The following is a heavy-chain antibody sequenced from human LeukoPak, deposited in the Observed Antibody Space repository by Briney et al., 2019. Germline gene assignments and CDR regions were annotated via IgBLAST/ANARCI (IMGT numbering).Heavy chain of an antibody. CDR3: ARDSPYSSSSRTNDY. J-gene: IGHJ4*02. V-gene: IGHV1-18*01. CDR2: ISAYNGNT. Sequence: GASVTVSCKASGYTFTSYGISWVRQAPGQGLEWMGWISAYNGNTNYAQKLQGRVTMTTDTFTSTAYMELRSLRSDDTAVYYCARDSPYSSSSRTNDYWGQGTLVTVSS. D-gene: IGHD6-6*01. CDR1: GYTFTSYG.